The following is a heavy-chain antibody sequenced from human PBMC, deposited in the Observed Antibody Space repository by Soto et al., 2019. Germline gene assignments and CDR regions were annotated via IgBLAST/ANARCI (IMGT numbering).Heavy chain of an antibody. V-gene: IGHV2-5*01. CDR1: GFSLITSGLG. CDR2: IYWNDDK. Sequence: SGPTLVNPTQTLTLTCTFSGFSLITSGLGVGWIRQPPGKALEWLALIYWNDDKRYSPSLKSRLTITKDTSKNQVVLTMTNMDPVDTATYYCAHSTGYSSSWINWFDPWGQGTLVTVSS. J-gene: IGHJ5*02. CDR3: AHSTGYSSSWINWFDP. D-gene: IGHD6-13*01.